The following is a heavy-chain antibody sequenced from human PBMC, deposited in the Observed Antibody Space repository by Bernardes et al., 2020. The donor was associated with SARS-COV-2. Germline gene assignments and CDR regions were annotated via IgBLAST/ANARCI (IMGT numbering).Heavy chain of an antibody. J-gene: IGHJ4*02. CDR1: GFTFSSYV. CDR2: TSYDGSNK. CDR3: ARGGASRFDQ. V-gene: IGHV3-30*03. Sequence: GGSLRLSCAGSGFTFSSYVMHWVRQAPGKGLEWVAVTSYDGSNKYYAHSVKGRFTISRDNSKNTLYLQMNSLRAEDTAVYYCARGGASRFDQWGQGTLVTVSS. D-gene: IGHD1-26*01.